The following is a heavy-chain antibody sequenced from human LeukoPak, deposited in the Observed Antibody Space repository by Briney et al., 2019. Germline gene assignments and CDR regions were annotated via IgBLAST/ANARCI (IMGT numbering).Heavy chain of an antibody. CDR3: ARGNRPYGEHEAFDI. V-gene: IGHV4-61*01. CDR1: GGSVSSGSYY. Sequence: SETLSLTCTVSGGSVSSGSYYWSWIRQPPGKGLEWIGYIYYSGSTNYNPSLQSRVTISVDTSKNQFSLKVSSVSAADTAVYYCARGNRPYGEHEAFDIWGHGTTVTVSP. CDR2: IYYSGST. D-gene: IGHD3-10*01. J-gene: IGHJ3*02.